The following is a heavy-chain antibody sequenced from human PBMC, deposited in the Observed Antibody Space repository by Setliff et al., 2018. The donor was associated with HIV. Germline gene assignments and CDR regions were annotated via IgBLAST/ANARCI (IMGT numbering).Heavy chain of an antibody. CDR1: GYQFTAYY. Sequence: ASVKVSCKASGYQFTAYYMHWVRQAPGQGLEWLGWINPNTGDTQYAQKFQGRVAVTRDSPIRTAYLEVNRLRSDDTAIYYCARDNRTGYSGGWPLDYWGQGTLVTVSS. CDR3: ARDNRTGYSGGWPLDY. J-gene: IGHJ4*02. D-gene: IGHD2-15*01. V-gene: IGHV1-2*02. CDR2: INPNTGDT.